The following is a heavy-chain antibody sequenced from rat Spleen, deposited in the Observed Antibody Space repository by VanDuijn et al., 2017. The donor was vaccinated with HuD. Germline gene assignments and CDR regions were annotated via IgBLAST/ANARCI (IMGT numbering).Heavy chain of an antibody. CDR3: TGDADWEFAY. D-gene: IGHD5-1*01. V-gene: IGHV2S12*01. Sequence: QVQLKESGPGLVQPSQTLSLTCTVSGFSLTSYHVHWVRQPPGKGLEWIAAISSGGSTYYNSALKSRLSISRDTSKSQVFLKMNSLQTEDTAMYFCTGDADWEFAYWGQGTLVTVSS. J-gene: IGHJ3*01. CDR1: GFSLTSYH. CDR2: ISSGGST.